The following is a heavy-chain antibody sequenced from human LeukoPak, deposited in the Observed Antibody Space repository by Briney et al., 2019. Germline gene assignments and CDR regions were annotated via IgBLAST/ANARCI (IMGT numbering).Heavy chain of an antibody. CDR3: ARDLRYGMDV. J-gene: IGHJ6*02. CDR1: GGSISSSSYY. V-gene: IGHV4-39*07. CDR2: IYYSGST. Sequence: PSETLSLTCTVAGGSISSSSYYWGCIRQPPGKGLECIGSIYYSGSTYYNPSLKSRVTISVDTSKNQFSLKLSSVTAADTAVYYCARDLRYGMDVWGQGTTVTVSS.